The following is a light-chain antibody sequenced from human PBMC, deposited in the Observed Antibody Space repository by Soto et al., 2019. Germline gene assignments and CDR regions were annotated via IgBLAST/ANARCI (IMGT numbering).Light chain of an antibody. V-gene: IGKV1-39*01. Sequence: DFQMTQSPSSLSASVGDRVTITCRASQSISNYLNWYQQKPGKAPKLLIYAASTLQSGVPARFSGSGSGTDFTLTISSLQPEDFATYHCQQSYSMPPTFGGGTKVEIK. CDR2: AAS. CDR3: QQSYSMPPT. CDR1: QSISNY. J-gene: IGKJ4*01.